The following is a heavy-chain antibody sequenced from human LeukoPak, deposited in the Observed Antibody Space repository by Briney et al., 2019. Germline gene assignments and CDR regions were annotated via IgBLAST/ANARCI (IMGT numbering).Heavy chain of an antibody. D-gene: IGHD3-10*01. CDR2: IGYDGRNK. CDR1: GFTFSSYG. Sequence: GGSLRLSCAASGFTFSSYGIHWVRQAPGKGLEWVTFIGYDGRNKYYADSVKGRFTISRDNSKNTLYLQMNSLRAEDTAVYYCAKGNAYYYADYWGQGTLVTVSS. CDR3: AKGNAYYYADY. J-gene: IGHJ4*02. V-gene: IGHV3-30*02.